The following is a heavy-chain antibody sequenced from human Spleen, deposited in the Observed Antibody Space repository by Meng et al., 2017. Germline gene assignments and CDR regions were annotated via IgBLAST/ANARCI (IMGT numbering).Heavy chain of an antibody. J-gene: IGHJ4*02. Sequence: SETLSLTCSVYTGSFSGFYWSWIRQSPGKGLEWIGEINHAGSTHYNPSLKSRVSVSVDASKKELSLKLSSVTAADTAVYYCARGRNLHCFDYWGQGTLVTVSS. CDR3: ARGRNLHCFDY. CDR1: TGSFSGFY. CDR2: INHAGST. V-gene: IGHV4-34*01.